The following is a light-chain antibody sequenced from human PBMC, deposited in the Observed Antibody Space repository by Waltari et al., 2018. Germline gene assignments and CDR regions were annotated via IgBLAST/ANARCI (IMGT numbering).Light chain of an antibody. V-gene: IGKV1-5*03. CDR2: KAS. J-gene: IGKJ1*01. Sequence: DIQMTQSPSSLSASVGETVTLTCQASQTINTWLAWYQQKTGEAPRLLIYKASFLESGVPTRFSGSGSGTDFTLTISNLQSEDFATYHCQQYHLPPWTFGQGTRVEFK. CDR1: QTINTW. CDR3: QQYHLPPWT.